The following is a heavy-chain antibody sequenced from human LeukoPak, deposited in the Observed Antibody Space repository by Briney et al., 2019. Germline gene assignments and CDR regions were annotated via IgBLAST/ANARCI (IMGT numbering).Heavy chain of an antibody. CDR2: ISGDNGDT. CDR3: ARGSRYCADF. Sequence: GASVNVSCKASGYTFSNYGINWVGQAPGQGPEGMGWISGDNGDTAYSHQVQGSVTMTTDTSTSTVYMELRSLRSDDTAMYYCARGSRYCADFWGQGTLVTVSS. D-gene: IGHD2-15*01. V-gene: IGHV1-18*01. J-gene: IGHJ1*01. CDR1: GYTFSNYG.